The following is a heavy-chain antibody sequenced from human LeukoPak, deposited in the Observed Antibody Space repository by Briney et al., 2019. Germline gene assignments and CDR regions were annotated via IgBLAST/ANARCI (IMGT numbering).Heavy chain of an antibody. V-gene: IGHV3-9*01. J-gene: IGHJ4*02. CDR2: LSWNGGNI. Sequence: PGGSLRLSCAASGFTFHDYAMHWVRQAPGKGLEWVSGLSWNGGNIGYAESVRGRFTISRDNAGNSLYLQMNSLRPEGTALYYCAKALGSTVTTRTYFDYWGQGTLVTVSS. CDR1: GFTFHDYA. D-gene: IGHD4-17*01. CDR3: AKALGSTVTTRTYFDY.